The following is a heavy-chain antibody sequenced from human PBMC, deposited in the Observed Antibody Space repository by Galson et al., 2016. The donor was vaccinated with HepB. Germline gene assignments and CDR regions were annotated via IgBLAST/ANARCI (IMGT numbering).Heavy chain of an antibody. V-gene: IGHV3-20*04. D-gene: IGHD6-19*01. CDR2: INWSGDTT. Sequence: SLRLSCAASGFRFDYIGMGWLRQAPGKGLEWVSGINWSGDTTGYADSVKGRFTISRDNAKNSLFLQMNSLRAEDTAVYYCARGGATPGQWLDNWFDPWGQGTLVSVSS. CDR3: ARGGATPGQWLDNWFDP. CDR1: GFRFDYIG. J-gene: IGHJ5*02.